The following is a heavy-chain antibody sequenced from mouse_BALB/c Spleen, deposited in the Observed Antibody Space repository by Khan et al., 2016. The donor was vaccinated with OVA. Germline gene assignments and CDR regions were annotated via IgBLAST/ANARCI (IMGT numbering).Heavy chain of an antibody. D-gene: IGHD2-4*01. CDR1: GYSFTSYW. J-gene: IGHJ2*01. CDR3: TRSYDSYYFDY. Sequence: EVQLQQSGTVLARPGASVKMSYKASGYSFTSYWMHWVQQRPGQGLEWIGAIYPGNSETRYNQKFRGKAKLTTVTSASTAYMELSSLTNEDSAVYYCTRSYDSYYFDYWGQDTTLTVSS. CDR2: IYPGNSET. V-gene: IGHV1-5*01.